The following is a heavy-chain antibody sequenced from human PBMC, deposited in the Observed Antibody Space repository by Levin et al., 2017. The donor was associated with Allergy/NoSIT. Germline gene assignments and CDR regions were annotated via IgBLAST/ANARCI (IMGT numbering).Heavy chain of an antibody. D-gene: IGHD3-22*01. CDR1: GFTFSSYG. J-gene: IGHJ4*02. CDR3: ARGNYDSSGYLDY. CDR2: IWYDGSNK. V-gene: IGHV3-33*01. Sequence: GESLKISCAASGFTFSSYGMHWVRQAPGKGLEWVAVIWYDGSNKYYADSVKGRITISRDNSKNTLYLQMNSLRAEDTAVYYCARGNYDSSGYLDYWGQGTLVTVSS.